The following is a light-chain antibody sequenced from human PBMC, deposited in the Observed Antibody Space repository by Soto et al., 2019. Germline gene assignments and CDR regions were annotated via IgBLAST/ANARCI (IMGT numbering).Light chain of an antibody. J-gene: IGKJ5*01. CDR2: DAS. V-gene: IGKV3-11*01. CDR1: QSVSSY. Sequence: EIVMTQSAAAVSLSPGERATLSCRASQSVSSYLAWYQQKPGQAPRLLIYDASNRATGIPARFSGSGSGTEFTLTISSLEPEDFAVYYCQQRSNWPRATFGQGTRLEI. CDR3: QQRSNWPRAT.